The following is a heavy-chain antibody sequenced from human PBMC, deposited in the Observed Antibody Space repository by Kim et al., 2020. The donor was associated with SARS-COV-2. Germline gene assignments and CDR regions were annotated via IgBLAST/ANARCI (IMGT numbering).Heavy chain of an antibody. D-gene: IGHD1-20*01. Sequence: DPGDGATSYAQKFQGRVTMTEDTYTDTAYMELSSLRSEDTAVYYCATDGIWGQGTLVTVSS. CDR3: ATDGI. CDR2: DPGDGAT. V-gene: IGHV1-24*01. J-gene: IGHJ4*02.